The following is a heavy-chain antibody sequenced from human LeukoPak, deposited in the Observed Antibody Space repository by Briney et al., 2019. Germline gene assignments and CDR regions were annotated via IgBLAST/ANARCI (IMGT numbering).Heavy chain of an antibody. V-gene: IGHV4-38-2*01. CDR3: ASLPVGDWLDP. Sequence: SETLSLTCAVSGYSISSGYYWGWIRQPPGKGLEWIGSIYHSGSTYYNPSLKSRVTISVDTSKNQFSLKLSSVTAADTAVYYCASLPVGDWLDPWGQGTLVTVSS. J-gene: IGHJ5*02. CDR2: IYHSGST. CDR1: GYSISSGYY. D-gene: IGHD1-26*01.